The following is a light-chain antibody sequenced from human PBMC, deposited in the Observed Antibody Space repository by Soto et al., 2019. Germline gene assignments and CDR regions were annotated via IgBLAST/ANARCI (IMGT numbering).Light chain of an antibody. V-gene: IGLV1-44*01. CDR3: AAWDDSLNGWV. Sequence: QSVLTQPPSVSGAPGQRVTISCTGSSSNIGAASDVNWYQQLPGTAPKLLVYSNDQRPSGVPDRFSGSKSGTSASLAIGGLQSEDEADYYCAAWDDSLNGWVFGGGTKVTVL. CDR1: SSNIGAASD. CDR2: SND. J-gene: IGLJ3*02.